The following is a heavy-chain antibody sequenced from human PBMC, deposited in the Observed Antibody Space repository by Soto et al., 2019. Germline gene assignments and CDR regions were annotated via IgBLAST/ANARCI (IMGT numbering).Heavy chain of an antibody. D-gene: IGHD3-22*01. Sequence: QVQLVQSGAEVKKPGSSVKVSCKASGGTFSSYAISWVRQAPGQGLEWMGGIIPIFGTANYAQKFQGRVTITADKSTSTGYMELSSLRSEDTAVYYCARDRRQGTLWYYYDSSGYYTNWFDPWGQGTLVTVSS. J-gene: IGHJ5*02. CDR2: IIPIFGTA. V-gene: IGHV1-69*06. CDR3: ARDRRQGTLWYYYDSSGYYTNWFDP. CDR1: GGTFSSYA.